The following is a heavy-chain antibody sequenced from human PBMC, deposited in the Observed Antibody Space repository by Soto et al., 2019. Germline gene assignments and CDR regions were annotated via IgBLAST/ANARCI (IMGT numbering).Heavy chain of an antibody. CDR2: ISYDGSNK. Sequence: GGSLRLSCAASGFTLSSYGMHWVRQAPGKGLEWVAVISYDGSNKYYADSVKGRFTISRDNSKNTLYLQMNSLRAEDTAVYYCAKDLGSIAVAGTPFDYWGQGTLVTVSS. V-gene: IGHV3-30*18. D-gene: IGHD6-19*01. CDR3: AKDLGSIAVAGTPFDY. J-gene: IGHJ4*02. CDR1: GFTLSSYG.